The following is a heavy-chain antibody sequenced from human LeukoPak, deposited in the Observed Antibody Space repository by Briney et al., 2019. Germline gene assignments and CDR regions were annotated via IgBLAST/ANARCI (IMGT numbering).Heavy chain of an antibody. CDR3: ASLDYYDSSGSSDY. D-gene: IGHD3-22*01. CDR1: GGSISSYY. Sequence: PSETLSLTCTVSGGSISSYYWSWIRQPPGKGLEWIGYIYYSGSTNYNPSLKSRVTISVDTSKNQFSLKLSSVTAADTAVYYCASLDYYDSSGSSDYWGQGTLVTVSS. J-gene: IGHJ4*02. CDR2: IYYSGST. V-gene: IGHV4-59*01.